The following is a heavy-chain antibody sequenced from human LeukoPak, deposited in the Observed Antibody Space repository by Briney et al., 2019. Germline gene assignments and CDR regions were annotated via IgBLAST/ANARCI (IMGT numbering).Heavy chain of an antibody. CDR3: AKDGYDSSGTIGEYFQH. CDR2: ISGSGGST. D-gene: IGHD3-22*01. V-gene: IGHV3-23*01. J-gene: IGHJ1*01. Sequence: GGSLRLSCAASGFTFSSYAMSWVRQAPGKGLEWVSAISGSGGSTYYADSVKGRFTTSRDNSKNTLYLQMNSLRAEDTAVYYCAKDGYDSSGTIGEYFQHWGQGTLVTVSS. CDR1: GFTFSSYA.